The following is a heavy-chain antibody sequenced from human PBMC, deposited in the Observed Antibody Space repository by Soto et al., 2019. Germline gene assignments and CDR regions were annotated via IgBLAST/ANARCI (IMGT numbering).Heavy chain of an antibody. CDR3: ARSSAVAGIYYFDY. J-gene: IGHJ4*02. Sequence: QVQLVESGGGVVQPGRSLRLSCAASGLTFSSYGMHWVRQAPGKGLEWVAVLWYDGSNKYYADSVKGRFSISRDNSKNTLYLQMNSLRAEDTAVYYCARSSAVAGIYYFDYWGQGTLVTVSS. CDR1: GLTFSSYG. CDR2: LWYDGSNK. V-gene: IGHV3-33*01. D-gene: IGHD6-13*01.